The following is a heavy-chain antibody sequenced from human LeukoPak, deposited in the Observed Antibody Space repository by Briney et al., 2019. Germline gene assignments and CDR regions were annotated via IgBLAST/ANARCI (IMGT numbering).Heavy chain of an antibody. Sequence: PGGSLRLSCAASGFTFSSYEMNWVRQAPGKGLEWVSFITSSGNTMYYADSVKGRFTISRDNAKNSLYLQMNSLRADDTAVYYCARLRGKYWFDPRGQGTLVTVSS. CDR1: GFTFSSYE. CDR3: ARLRGKYWFDP. D-gene: IGHD6-25*01. J-gene: IGHJ5*02. CDR2: ITSSGNTM. V-gene: IGHV3-48*03.